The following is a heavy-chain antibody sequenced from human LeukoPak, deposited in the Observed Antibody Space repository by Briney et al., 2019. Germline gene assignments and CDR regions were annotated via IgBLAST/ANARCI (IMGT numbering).Heavy chain of an antibody. Sequence: PGGSLRLSCAGSGFALKSFSLTWVRQAPGKGLELVSSISSTSAYIHYADSVNGRFTISRDNVDNVVYLEMNSLGAEDTATYYCARVAVSGPTGWFDSWGQGTLVIVSS. V-gene: IGHV3-21*01. CDR3: ARVAVSGPTGWFDS. CDR1: GFALKSFS. J-gene: IGHJ5*01. D-gene: IGHD2-8*02. CDR2: ISSTSAYI.